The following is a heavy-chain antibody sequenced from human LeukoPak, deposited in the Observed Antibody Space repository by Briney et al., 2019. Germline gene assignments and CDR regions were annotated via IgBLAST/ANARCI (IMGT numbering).Heavy chain of an antibody. CDR1: GDSVSNNIAA. CDR3: ARTGGAAAAYINILDH. V-gene: IGHV6-1*01. D-gene: IGHD6-13*01. J-gene: IGHJ4*02. Sequence: SQTLSLTCAISGDSVSNNIAAWNWIRQSPSRGLEWLGRTYYRSRWFNDYAVSVKSRITIDPDTSKNQFSLQLNSVTPEDTAVYYCARTGGAAAAYINILDHWGQGTLVTVSS. CDR2: TYYRSRWFN.